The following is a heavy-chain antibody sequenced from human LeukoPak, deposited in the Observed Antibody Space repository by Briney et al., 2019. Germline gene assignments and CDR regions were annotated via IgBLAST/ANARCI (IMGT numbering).Heavy chain of an antibody. D-gene: IGHD3-10*01. V-gene: IGHV3-9*01. CDR3: AKWGYYYGSGSQPPDAFDI. CDR2: ISWNSGSI. Sequence: GRSLRLSCAASGFTFDDYAMHWVRQAPGKGLEWVSGISWNSGSIGYADSVKGRFTISRDNAKNSLYLQMNSLRAEDTAVYYCAKWGYYYGSGSQPPDAFDIWGQGTMVTVSS. J-gene: IGHJ3*02. CDR1: GFTFDDYA.